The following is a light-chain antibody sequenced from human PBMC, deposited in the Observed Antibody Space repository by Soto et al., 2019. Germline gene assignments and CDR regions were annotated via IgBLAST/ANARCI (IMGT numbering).Light chain of an antibody. CDR3: QLWDTGRDYVV. CDR2: DDR. Sequence: SYELTQPPSVSVAPGQTARITCGGTNIGRKSVHWYQQKPGQAPVVVVYDDRDRPSGIPERFSGSNSGNTAALTISRVEAGDEADYYCQLWDTGRDYVVFGGGTKLTVL. V-gene: IGLV3-21*02. CDR1: NIGRKS. J-gene: IGLJ2*01.